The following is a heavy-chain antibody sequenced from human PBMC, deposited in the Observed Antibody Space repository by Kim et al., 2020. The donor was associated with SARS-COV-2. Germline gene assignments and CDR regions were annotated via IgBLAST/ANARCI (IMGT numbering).Heavy chain of an antibody. CDR1: GYTFTSYG. Sequence: ASVKVSCKASGYTFTSYGISWVRQAPGQGLEWMGWISAYNGNTNYAQKLQGRVTMTTDTSTSTAYMELRSLRSDDTAVYYCARAFFPFESSSSSYFDYWGRGTLVTVS. D-gene: IGHD6-6*01. CDR3: ARAFFPFESSSSSYFDY. J-gene: IGHJ4*02. CDR2: ISAYNGNT. V-gene: IGHV1-18*01.